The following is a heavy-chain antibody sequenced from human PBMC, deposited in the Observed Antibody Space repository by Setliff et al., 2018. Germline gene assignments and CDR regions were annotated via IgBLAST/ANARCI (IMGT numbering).Heavy chain of an antibody. D-gene: IGHD6-13*01. V-gene: IGHV1-46*01. J-gene: IGHJ4*02. CDR2: INPGGGSA. Sequence: ASVKVSCKASGYTLSNSILSWVRQAPGQGLEWMGIINPGGGSASIVQKFQGRVTMTSDTSTSTVYMEFTGLTSEDTAVYYCARAGVAAADRKGLLEYWGQGTLVTVSS. CDR1: GYTLSNSI. CDR3: ARAGVAAADRKGLLEY.